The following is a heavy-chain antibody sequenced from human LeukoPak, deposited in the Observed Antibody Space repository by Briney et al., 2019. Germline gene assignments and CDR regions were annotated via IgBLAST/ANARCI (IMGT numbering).Heavy chain of an antibody. CDR3: ARDWNESPSKGTATDDY. CDR2: ISSSSSYI. Sequence: KSGGSLRLSCAASGFTFSSYSMNWVRQAPGKGLEWVSSISSSSSYIYYADSVKGRFTISRDNAKNSLYLQMNSLRAEDTAVYYCARDWNESPSKGTATDDYWGQGTLVTVSS. D-gene: IGHD1-1*01. V-gene: IGHV3-21*01. J-gene: IGHJ4*02. CDR1: GFTFSSYS.